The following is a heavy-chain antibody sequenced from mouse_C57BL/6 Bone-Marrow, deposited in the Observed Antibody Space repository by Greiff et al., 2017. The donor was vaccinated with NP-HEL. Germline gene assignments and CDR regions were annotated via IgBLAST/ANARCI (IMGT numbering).Heavy chain of an antibody. J-gene: IGHJ1*03. CDR3: ARGPYYYGSSYGNRYFDV. CDR2: IYPGDGDT. Sequence: QVQLQQSGAELVKPGASVKISCKASGYAFSSYWMNWVKQRPGKGLEWIGQIYPGDGDTNYNGKFKGKATLTADKSSSTAYMLLSSLTSEDSAVYFCARGPYYYGSSYGNRYFDVWGTGTTVTVSS. CDR1: GYAFSSYW. D-gene: IGHD1-1*01. V-gene: IGHV1-80*01.